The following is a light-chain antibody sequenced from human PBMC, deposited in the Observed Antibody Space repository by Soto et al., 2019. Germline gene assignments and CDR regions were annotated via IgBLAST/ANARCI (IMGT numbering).Light chain of an antibody. V-gene: IGKV3-20*01. J-gene: IGKJ5*01. CDR2: GAS. CDR3: QQYGSSQLT. CDR1: PSFSSNY. Sequence: EIVMTQSPATLCLSQGERATLSCRASPSFSSNYLAWYQQKPGQAPGRLVYGASSRATGIPDRFSGFGAGTDFPLGIRRLEPEDFAVYFCQQYGSSQLTFGQETRLEIK.